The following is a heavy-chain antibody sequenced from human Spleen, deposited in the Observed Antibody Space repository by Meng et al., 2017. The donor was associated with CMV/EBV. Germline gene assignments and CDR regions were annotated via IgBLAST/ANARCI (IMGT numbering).Heavy chain of an antibody. V-gene: IGHV1-2*02. CDR2: INPNTGVT. J-gene: IGHJ3*02. CDR1: GYTFTGYY. D-gene: IGHD1-1*01. Sequence: ASVKVSCKASGYTFTGYYMHWVRQAPGQGLEWMAWINPNTGVTGYAQHLQGKVTMTRDTSISTVYIDVSTRSSDDTAVYSWARSTGAYPGGAIDIWGQGTMVTVSS. CDR3: ARSTGAYPGGAIDI.